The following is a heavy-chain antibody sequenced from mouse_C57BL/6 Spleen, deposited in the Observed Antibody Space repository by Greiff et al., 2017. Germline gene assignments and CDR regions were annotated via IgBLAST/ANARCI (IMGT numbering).Heavy chain of an antibody. CDR2: ILPGSGST. D-gene: IGHD2-12*01. Sequence: QVQLQQSGAELMKPGASVKLSCKATGYTFTGYWIEWVKQRPGHGLEWIGEILPGSGSTNYNEKFKGKATFTADTSSNTAYMQLSSLTTEESAIYYCARRPYSHAMDYWSQGTSVTVSS. J-gene: IGHJ4*01. CDR1: GYTFTGYW. V-gene: IGHV1-9*01. CDR3: ARRPYSHAMDY.